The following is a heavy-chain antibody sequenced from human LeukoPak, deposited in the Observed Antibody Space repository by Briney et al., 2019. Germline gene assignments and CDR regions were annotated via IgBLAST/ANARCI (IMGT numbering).Heavy chain of an antibody. D-gene: IGHD3-10*01. CDR2: IYSGGST. V-gene: IGHV3-53*01. Sequence: PGGSLRLSCAASGFTVSSNYMSWFRQAPGKGLEWVSVIYSGGSTYYADSVKGRFSISRDNSKNTLYLQMNSLRAEDTAVYYCARGGTMVRGVIEYYFDYWGQGTLVTVYS. CDR1: GFTVSSNY. J-gene: IGHJ4*02. CDR3: ARGGTMVRGVIEYYFDY.